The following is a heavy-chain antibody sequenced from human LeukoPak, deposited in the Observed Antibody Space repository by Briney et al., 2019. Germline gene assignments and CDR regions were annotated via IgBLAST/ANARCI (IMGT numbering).Heavy chain of an antibody. CDR3: ARFKGNYYDSSGYSPYFDY. J-gene: IGHJ4*02. CDR2: IYSGGST. Sequence: GGSLRLPCAASGFTVSSNYMSWVRQAPGKGLEWVSVIYSGGSTYYADSVKGRFTISRDNSKNTLYLQMNSLRAEDTAVYYCARFKGNYYDSSGYSPYFDYWGQGTLVTVSS. CDR1: GFTVSSNY. D-gene: IGHD3-22*01. V-gene: IGHV3-53*01.